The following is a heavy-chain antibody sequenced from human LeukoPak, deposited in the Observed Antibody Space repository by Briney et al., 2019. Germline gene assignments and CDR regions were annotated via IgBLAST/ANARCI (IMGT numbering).Heavy chain of an antibody. CDR2: INHSGST. Sequence: SETLSLTCTVYDGSLSSYYWSWIRQSPGKGLEWIGEINHSGSTNYNPSLQSRVTISVDTSKNQLSLTLSSVTAADTAVYYCARNQRPRRRLYSSFMDVWGKGTTVTVSS. V-gene: IGHV4-34*01. J-gene: IGHJ6*03. CDR3: ARNQRPRRRLYSSFMDV. D-gene: IGHD1-1*01. CDR1: DGSLSSYY.